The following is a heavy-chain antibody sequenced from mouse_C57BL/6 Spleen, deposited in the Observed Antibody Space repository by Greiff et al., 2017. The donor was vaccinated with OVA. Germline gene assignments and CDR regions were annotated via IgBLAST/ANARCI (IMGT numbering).Heavy chain of an antibody. V-gene: IGHV1-15*01. J-gene: IGHJ2*01. Sequence: VKLQQSGAELVRPGASVTLSCKASGYTFTDYEMHWVKQTPVHGLEWIGAIDPETGGTAYNQTFKGKAILTADKSSSTAYMELRSRTSEDSAVYYCTRDLLWLRQGYWGQGTTLTVAS. CDR1: GYTFTDYE. CDR2: IDPETGGT. D-gene: IGHD2-2*01. CDR3: TRDLLWLRQGY.